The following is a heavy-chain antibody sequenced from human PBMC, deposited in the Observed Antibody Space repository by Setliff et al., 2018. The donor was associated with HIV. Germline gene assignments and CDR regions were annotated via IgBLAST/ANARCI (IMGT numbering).Heavy chain of an antibody. Sequence: ASVKVSCKASGYTFTSYPMHWVRQAPGQGLEWMGVINTSGGSAGYAEKCRGRVTMTRDTSTSTVYMELSSLRSEDTAVYYCARVFPPIRGAPFGTPPGAFDIWGQGTKVTVSS. CDR2: INTSGGSA. J-gene: IGHJ3*02. V-gene: IGHV1-46*01. D-gene: IGHD2-2*02. CDR1: GYTFTSYP. CDR3: ARVFPPIRGAPFGTPPGAFDI.